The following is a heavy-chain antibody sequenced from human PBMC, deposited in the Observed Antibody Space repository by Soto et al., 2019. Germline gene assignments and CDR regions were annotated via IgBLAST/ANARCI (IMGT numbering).Heavy chain of an antibody. D-gene: IGHD3-22*01. Sequence: ASVKVSCKASGYTFTSYGISWVRQAPGQGLEWMGWISAYNGNTNYAQKLQGRVTMTTDTSTSTAYMELRSLRSDDTAVYYCARGQDSSGYYPHDAFDIWGQGTMVTVSS. J-gene: IGHJ3*02. V-gene: IGHV1-18*01. CDR2: ISAYNGNT. CDR3: ARGQDSSGYYPHDAFDI. CDR1: GYTFTSYG.